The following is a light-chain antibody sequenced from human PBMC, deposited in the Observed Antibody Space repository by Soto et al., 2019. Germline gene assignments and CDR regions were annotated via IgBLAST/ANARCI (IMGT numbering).Light chain of an antibody. V-gene: IGKV3-20*01. Sequence: IVLTQSPGTLSLSPGERATLSCGASQSVTNNFLAWYQQKPGPAARLLIYGASSTATGVPARFSGSGGATAFTLTISSLQHGDFSVYYCHQYGTPHFTFGRGTKVDIK. CDR3: HQYGTPHFT. CDR2: GAS. J-gene: IGKJ3*01. CDR1: QSVTNNF.